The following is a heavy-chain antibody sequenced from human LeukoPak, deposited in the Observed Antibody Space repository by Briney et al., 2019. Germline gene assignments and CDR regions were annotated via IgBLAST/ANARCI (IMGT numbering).Heavy chain of an antibody. D-gene: IGHD3-22*01. J-gene: IGHJ4*02. Sequence: TGGSLRLSCAASGFTFSDYAMHWVRQAPGRGLEWVAVISKDGSDKYYPGSVRGRFTISRDNSKNTLYLQMNSLRAEDTAVYYCAKDPVSYYYDSSGYIHWGQGTLVTVSS. V-gene: IGHV3-30-3*01. CDR1: GFTFSDYA. CDR2: ISKDGSDK. CDR3: AKDPVSYYYDSSGYIH.